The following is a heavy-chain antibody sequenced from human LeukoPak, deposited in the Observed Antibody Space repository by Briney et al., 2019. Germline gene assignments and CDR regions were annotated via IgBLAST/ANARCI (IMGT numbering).Heavy chain of an antibody. CDR2: INPNTGYT. Sequence: GASVKVSCKASGYTFTSYYMHWVRQAPGQGLEWMGWINPNTGYTETAQKFQGRVTMTRDTSISTAYMELSRLRSDDTAVYYCTRDHCTRSSCYEDYYHGMDVWGQGTTVTVSS. CDR1: GYTFTSYY. CDR3: TRDHCTRSSCYEDYYHGMDV. D-gene: IGHD2-2*01. J-gene: IGHJ6*02. V-gene: IGHV1-2*02.